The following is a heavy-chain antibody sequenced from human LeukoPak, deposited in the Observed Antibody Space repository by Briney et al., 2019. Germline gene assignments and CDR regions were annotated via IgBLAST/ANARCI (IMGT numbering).Heavy chain of an antibody. CDR2: ISYDGSNK. V-gene: IGHV3-30-3*01. CDR3: ARGVVITSGLDY. CDR1: GFTFSSCA. Sequence: GGSLRLSCAASGFTFSSCAMHWVRQAPGKRLEWVAVISYDGSNKYYADSVKGRFTISRDNSKNTLYLQMNSLRAEDTAVYYCARGVVITSGLDYWGPGTLVTVSS. D-gene: IGHD3-22*01. J-gene: IGHJ4*02.